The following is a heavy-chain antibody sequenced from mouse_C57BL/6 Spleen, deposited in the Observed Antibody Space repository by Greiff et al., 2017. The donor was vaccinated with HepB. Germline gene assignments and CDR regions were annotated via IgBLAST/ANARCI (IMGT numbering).Heavy chain of an antibody. D-gene: IGHD2-5*01. CDR2: IDPENGDT. V-gene: IGHV14-4*01. Sequence: EVQLQESGAELVRPGASVKLSCTASGFNIKDDYMHWVKQRPEQGLEWIGWIDPENGDTEYASKFQGKATITADTSSNPAYLQLSSLTSEDTAVYYCTPTYYSNSWFAYWGQGTLVTVSA. CDR3: TPTYYSNSWFAY. CDR1: GFNIKDDY. J-gene: IGHJ3*01.